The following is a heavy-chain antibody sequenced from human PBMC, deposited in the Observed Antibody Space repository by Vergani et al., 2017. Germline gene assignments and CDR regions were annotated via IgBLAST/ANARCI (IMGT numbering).Heavy chain of an antibody. CDR2: ISGSGGST. Sequence: EVQLLESGGGLVQPGGSLRLSCAASGFPFSSYAMSWVRQAPGKGLEWVSAISGSGGSTYYADSVKGRFTIARDNSKNTLYLQMNSLRAEDTAVYYCAKGDFWSGYPLDYFDYWGQGTLVTVSS. CDR1: GFPFSSYA. D-gene: IGHD3-3*01. V-gene: IGHV3-23*01. J-gene: IGHJ4*02. CDR3: AKGDFWSGYPLDYFDY.